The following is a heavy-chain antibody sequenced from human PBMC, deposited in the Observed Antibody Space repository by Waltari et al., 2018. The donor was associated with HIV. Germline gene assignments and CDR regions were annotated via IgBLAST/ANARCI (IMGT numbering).Heavy chain of an antibody. CDR3: AKDQASSNWGYLYYGMDV. D-gene: IGHD6-13*01. J-gene: IGHJ6*02. CDR1: GFTVSSNY. CDR2: IWSDGST. Sequence: EVQLVESGGHLVQPGGSLSLSCAASGFTVSSNYMTWVRQAPGKGLEGVSVIWSDGSTYDADSVKGRFTISRDNSRNTMYLQMNSLRSDDTAVFYCAKDQASSNWGYLYYGMDVWGQGTTVTVSS. V-gene: IGHV3-66*01.